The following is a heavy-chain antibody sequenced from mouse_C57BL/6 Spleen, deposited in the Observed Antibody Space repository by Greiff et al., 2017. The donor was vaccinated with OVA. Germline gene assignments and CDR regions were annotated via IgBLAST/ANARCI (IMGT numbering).Heavy chain of an antibody. CDR1: GYTFTSYW. CDR2: IHPSDSDN. Sequence: VQLQQPGAELVKPGASVKVSCKASGYTFTSYWMHWVKQRPGQGLEWIGRIHPSDSDNNYNPKFKGKATLTVDKSSNTAYMQLSSLTSEDSAVYYCAMGGGYFDYWGQGTTLTVSS. CDR3: AMGGGYFDY. J-gene: IGHJ2*01. V-gene: IGHV1-74*01.